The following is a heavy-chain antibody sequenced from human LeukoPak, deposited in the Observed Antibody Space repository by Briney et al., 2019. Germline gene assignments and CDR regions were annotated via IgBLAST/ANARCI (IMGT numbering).Heavy chain of an antibody. CDR1: GGSFSGYY. D-gene: IGHD2-2*01. CDR3: ARVEKDIVVVPAARWFDP. Sequence: KASETLSLTCAVYGGSFSGYYWSWIRQPPGKGLEWIGEINHSGSTNYNPSLKSRVTISVDTSKNQFSLKLSSVTAADTAVYYCARVEKDIVVVPAARWFDPWGQETLVTVSS. J-gene: IGHJ5*02. V-gene: IGHV4-34*01. CDR2: INHSGST.